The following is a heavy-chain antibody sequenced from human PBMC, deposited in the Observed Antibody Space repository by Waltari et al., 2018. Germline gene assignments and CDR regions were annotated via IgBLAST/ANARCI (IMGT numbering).Heavy chain of an antibody. V-gene: IGHV1-2*06. J-gene: IGHJ4*02. CDR2: TNPNSGVS. CDR3: ARGTKYGDYVLY. Sequence: QVQLVQSGADVKMPGASVEVSCKTSGYTFTDYFLHWVRQAPGQGLEWMVRTNPNSGVSDYAQNFQGRVTMTTDTSITTAYMQLSSLRSDDTAIYYCARGTKYGDYVLYWGQGTLVTVSS. D-gene: IGHD4-17*01. CDR1: GYTFTDYF.